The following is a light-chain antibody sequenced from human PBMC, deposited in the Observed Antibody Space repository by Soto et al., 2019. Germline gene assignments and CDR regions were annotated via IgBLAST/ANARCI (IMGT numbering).Light chain of an antibody. CDR3: QQSYSGPPIT. J-gene: IGKJ5*01. CDR1: QSISSW. CDR2: DAS. Sequence: DIQMTQSPSTLSASVGDRVTITCRASQSISSWLAWYQQKPGKAPKLLIYDASSLESGVPSRFSGSGSGADSTLTINSLQPEDFATYYCQQSYSGPPITFGQGTRLEIK. V-gene: IGKV1-5*01.